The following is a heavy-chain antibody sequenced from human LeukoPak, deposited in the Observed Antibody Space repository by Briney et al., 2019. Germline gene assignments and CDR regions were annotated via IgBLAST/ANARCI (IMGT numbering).Heavy chain of an antibody. D-gene: IGHD3-3*01. J-gene: IGHJ3*02. V-gene: IGHV1-18*01. CDR2: ISAYNGNT. CDR1: GYTFTSYG. Sequence: VASVKVSCKASGYTFTSYGISWVRQAPGQGLEWMGWISAYNGNTNYAQKFQGWVTMTRDTSISTAYMELSRLRSDDTAVYYCARVSSRITIFGVVIADYAFDIWGQGTMVTVSS. CDR3: ARVSSRITIFGVVIADYAFDI.